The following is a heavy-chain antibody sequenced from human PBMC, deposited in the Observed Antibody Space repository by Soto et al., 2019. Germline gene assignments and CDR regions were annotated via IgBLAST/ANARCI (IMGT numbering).Heavy chain of an antibody. CDR3: ARIGDSGTWYRADT. D-gene: IGHD6-13*01. CDR2: MYYTGST. V-gene: IGHV4-61*01. J-gene: IGHJ5*02. CDR1: GGSVNIGSFY. Sequence: QVQLQESGPGLVKPSETLSLTCTVSGGSVNIGSFYWSWIRQPPGKGLEWIGHMYYTGSTNYNPSLKRRVTISSGTSKNQFSLKENSVTAADTAVYYCARIGDSGTWYRADTRVQGTLVTVSS.